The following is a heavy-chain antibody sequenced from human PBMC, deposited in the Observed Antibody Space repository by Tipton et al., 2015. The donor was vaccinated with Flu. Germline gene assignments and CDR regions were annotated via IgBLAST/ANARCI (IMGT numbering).Heavy chain of an antibody. J-gene: IGHJ4*02. Sequence: QLVQSGAEVKKPGASVKVSCKASGYTFTSYGISWVRQAPGQGLEWMGWISAYNGNTNYAQKLQGRVTMTTDTSTSTAYMELRSRTSDAAAVYSCAGVGVTMVRGVFGFRDPGPLVSVSS. CDR1: GYTFTSYG. D-gene: IGHD3-10*01. CDR2: ISAYNGNT. V-gene: IGHV1-18*01. CDR3: AGVGVTMVRGVFGF.